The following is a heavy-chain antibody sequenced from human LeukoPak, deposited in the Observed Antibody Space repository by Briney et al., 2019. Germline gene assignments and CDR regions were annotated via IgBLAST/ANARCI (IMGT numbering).Heavy chain of an antibody. CDR1: GYRFTSYW. CDR2: IYPGDSDT. CDR3: ARQTSSNTFYNWLDP. V-gene: IGHV5-51*01. J-gene: IGHJ5*02. Sequence: GESLKISCKGSGYRFTSYWIAWVRQMPGKGLEWMGMIYPGDSDTRYSPSFQGQVTMSADKSISTAHLQWGSLKASDTAMYYCARQTSSNTFYNWLDPWGQGTLVTVSS. D-gene: IGHD2/OR15-2a*01.